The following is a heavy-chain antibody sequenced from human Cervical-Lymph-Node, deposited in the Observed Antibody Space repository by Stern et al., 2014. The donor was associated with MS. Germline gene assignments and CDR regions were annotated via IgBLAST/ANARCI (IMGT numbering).Heavy chain of an antibody. CDR2: IHYSGNT. CDR3: ARLRGTAAADWFDP. Sequence: QLQLQESGPGLVKPSETLSLTCTVSGGSISSTTYYWGWIRQPPGKGLEXIGSIHYSGNTYYNPSLKSRVTISVDTSKNQFSLKRSSVTAADTAMYYCARLRGTAAADWFDPWGQGTLVTVSS. D-gene: IGHD6-13*01. V-gene: IGHV4-39*01. CDR1: GGSISSTTYY. J-gene: IGHJ5*02.